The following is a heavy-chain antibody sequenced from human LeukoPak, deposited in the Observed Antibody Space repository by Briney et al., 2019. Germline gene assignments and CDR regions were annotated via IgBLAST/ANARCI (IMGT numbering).Heavy chain of an antibody. CDR3: ARGSPSGSGSYYDFWSGYVSFLGY. D-gene: IGHD3-3*01. V-gene: IGHV1-8*01. CDR2: MNPNSGNT. J-gene: IGHJ4*02. Sequence: ASVTVSCKASGYTFTSYDMNWVRQAPGQGLEWMGWMNPNSGNTGYAQKFQGRVTMTRNTSISTAYMELSSLRSEDTAVYYCARGSPSGSGSYYDFWSGYVSFLGYWGQGTLVTVSS. CDR1: GYTFTSYD.